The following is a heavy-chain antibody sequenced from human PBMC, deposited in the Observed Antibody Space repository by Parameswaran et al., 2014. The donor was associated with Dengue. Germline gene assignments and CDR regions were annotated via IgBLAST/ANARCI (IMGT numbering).Heavy chain of an antibody. CDR3: ARAVGYSNYIYYYYYMDV. D-gene: IGHD4-11*01. CDR2: IYHSGST. V-gene: IGHV4-30-2*01. J-gene: IGHJ6*03. Sequence: PGKGLEWIGYIYHSGSTYYNPSLKSRVTISVDRSKNQFSLKLSSVTAADTAVYYCARAVGYSNYIYYYYYMDVWGKGTTVTVSS.